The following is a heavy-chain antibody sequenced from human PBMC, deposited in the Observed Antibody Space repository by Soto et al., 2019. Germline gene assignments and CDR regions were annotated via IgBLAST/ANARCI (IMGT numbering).Heavy chain of an antibody. CDR2: IIPIFRTA. V-gene: IGHV1-69*13. J-gene: IGHJ6*02. CDR1: GGTFSSYA. CDR3: ARYSMSVVTAAISLYYYYGMDV. D-gene: IGHD2-2*01. Sequence: VKVSCKASGGTFSSYAINWVRQAPGRGLECMGGIIPIFRTANYAQKFQGRVTVTADESTSTAYMELSSLRSEDTAVYYCARYSMSVVTAAISLYYYYGMDVGGQGTTVTVSS.